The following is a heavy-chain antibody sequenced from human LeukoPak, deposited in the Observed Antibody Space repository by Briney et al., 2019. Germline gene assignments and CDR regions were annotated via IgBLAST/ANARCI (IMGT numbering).Heavy chain of an antibody. CDR2: ISGSGGST. Sequence: SGGSLRLSCAASGFTFSSYAMSWVRQAPGKGLEWVSAISGSGGSTYYADSVKGRFTISRDNSKNTLYLQMNSLRAEDTAVYYCARAFIAAAGTDYFDYWGQGTLVTVSS. D-gene: IGHD6-13*01. J-gene: IGHJ4*02. V-gene: IGHV3-23*01. CDR1: GFTFSSYA. CDR3: ARAFIAAAGTDYFDY.